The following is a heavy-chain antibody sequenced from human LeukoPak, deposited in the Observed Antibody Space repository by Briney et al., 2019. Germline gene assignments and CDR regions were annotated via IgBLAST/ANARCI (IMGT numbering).Heavy chain of an antibody. Sequence: DPSETLSLTCTVSGGSISSYYWSWIRQPPGKGLEWIGYIYYSGSTNYNPSLKSRVTISVDTSKNQFSLKLSSVTAADTAVYYCARPTMIVVADSLDDAFDIWGQGTMVTVSS. CDR1: GGSISSYY. V-gene: IGHV4-59*01. J-gene: IGHJ3*02. CDR2: IYYSGST. CDR3: ARPTMIVVADSLDDAFDI. D-gene: IGHD3-22*01.